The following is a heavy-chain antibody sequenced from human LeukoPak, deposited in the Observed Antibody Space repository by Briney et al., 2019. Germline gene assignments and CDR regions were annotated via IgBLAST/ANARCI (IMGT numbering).Heavy chain of an antibody. D-gene: IGHD3-10*01. J-gene: IGHJ2*01. CDR3: ARRAGTFPCWYFDL. CDR1: GYSFNNYW. Sequence: GESLKISCKASGYSFNNYWIGWVRQMPGKGLEWMGIIYPGDSDTRYSPSFQGQVTISADKSINTANLHWSSLETSDTATYYCARRAGTFPCWYFDLWGRGTLVTVSA. V-gene: IGHV5-51*01. CDR2: IYPGDSDT.